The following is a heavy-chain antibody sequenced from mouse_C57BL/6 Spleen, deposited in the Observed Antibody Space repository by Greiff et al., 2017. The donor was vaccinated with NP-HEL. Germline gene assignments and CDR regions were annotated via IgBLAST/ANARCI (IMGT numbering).Heavy chain of an antibody. D-gene: IGHD1-1*01. Sequence: VQLQQSGAELVKPGASVKISCKASGYAFSSYWMNWVKQRPGKGLEWIGQIYPGDGDTNYNGKFKGKATLTADKSSSTAYMQLSSLTSEDSAVYFCARRDYYGSRGWYFDVWGTGTTVTVSS. V-gene: IGHV1-80*01. CDR2: IYPGDGDT. CDR1: GYAFSSYW. CDR3: ARRDYYGSRGWYFDV. J-gene: IGHJ1*03.